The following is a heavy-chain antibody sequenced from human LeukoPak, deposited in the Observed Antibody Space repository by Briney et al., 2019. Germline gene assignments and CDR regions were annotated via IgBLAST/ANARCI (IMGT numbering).Heavy chain of an antibody. CDR3: ARDNPPQYNSGWFAY. CDR2: IYTSGST. J-gene: IGHJ4*02. D-gene: IGHD6-19*01. Sequence: SETLPLTCTVSGGSISSYYWSWIRQPAGKGLEWIGRIYTSGSTNANPSLKSRVTMSVDTSENQFSLKLSSVTAADTAVYYCARDNPPQYNSGWFAYWGQGTLVTVSS. V-gene: IGHV4-4*07. CDR1: GGSISSYY.